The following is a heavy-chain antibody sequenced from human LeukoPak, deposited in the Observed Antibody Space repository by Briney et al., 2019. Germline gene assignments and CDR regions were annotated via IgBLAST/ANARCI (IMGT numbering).Heavy chain of an antibody. Sequence: GGSLRLSCAASGFTFSSYEMHWVRQAPGKGLEWVSYISSSGTTIYYADSVKGRFTISRDNAKNSLYLQMNSLRAEDTAVYYCARDKQWLVPFDSWGQGTLVTVSS. CDR2: ISSSGTTI. V-gene: IGHV3-48*03. D-gene: IGHD6-19*01. CDR3: ARDKQWLVPFDS. J-gene: IGHJ4*02. CDR1: GFTFSSYE.